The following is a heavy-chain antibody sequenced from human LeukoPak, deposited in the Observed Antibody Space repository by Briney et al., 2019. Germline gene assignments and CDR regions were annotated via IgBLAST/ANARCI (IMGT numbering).Heavy chain of an antibody. Sequence: NPGGSLRLSCAASGFTFSSYAMSWVRQAPGKGLEWVSAISNSGDTTYYADSVKGRFTISRDNSKNTVALQMNSLRAEDTAVYYCATNWNLDYWGQGALVTVSS. V-gene: IGHV3-23*01. CDR1: GFTFSSYA. CDR3: ATNWNLDY. CDR2: ISNSGDTT. J-gene: IGHJ4*02. D-gene: IGHD1-1*01.